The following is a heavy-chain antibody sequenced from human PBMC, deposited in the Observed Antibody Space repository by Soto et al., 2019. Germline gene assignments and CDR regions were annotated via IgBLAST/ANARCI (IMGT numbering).Heavy chain of an antibody. D-gene: IGHD2-15*01. CDR1: GFTFSSYA. CDR2: ISGSGGST. CDR3: AKDRWVRDIVVVVAATPSDY. Sequence: VQLLESGGGLVQPGGSLRLSCAASGFTFSSYAMSWVRQAPGKGLEWVSAISGSGGSTYYADSVKGRFTISRDNSKNTLYLQMNSLRAEDTAVYYCAKDRWVRDIVVVVAATPSDYWGQGTLVTVSS. J-gene: IGHJ4*02. V-gene: IGHV3-23*01.